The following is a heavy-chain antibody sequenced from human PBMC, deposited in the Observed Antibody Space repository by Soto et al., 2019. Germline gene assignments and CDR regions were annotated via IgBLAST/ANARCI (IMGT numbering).Heavy chain of an antibody. CDR3: SRAPNTSAWWGLDY. CDR2: ISTDGSVT. J-gene: IGHJ4*02. D-gene: IGHD6-19*01. CDR1: GLTFSSYW. V-gene: IGHV3-74*01. Sequence: EVQLVESGGGLVQPGGSLRLSCAASGLTFSSYWMHWVRQAPGKGLVWVSRISTDGSVTTYADSVKGRFTISRVNANDSLSLQTTSLRPQDTAVYYCSRAPNTSAWWGLDYWRQGTLVTVSS.